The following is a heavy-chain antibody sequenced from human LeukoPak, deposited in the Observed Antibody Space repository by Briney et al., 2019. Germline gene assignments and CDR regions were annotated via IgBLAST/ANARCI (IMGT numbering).Heavy chain of an antibody. Sequence: GGSLRLSCAASGFTFSSYAMHWVRQAPGKGLEYVSAISSNGGSTYYANSVKGRFTISRDNSKNTLYLQMGSLRAEDMAVYYCARGEPSNWNLAFDIWGQGTMVTVSS. CDR3: ARGEPSNWNLAFDI. CDR1: GFTFSSYA. CDR2: ISSNGGST. V-gene: IGHV3-64*01. D-gene: IGHD1-7*01. J-gene: IGHJ3*02.